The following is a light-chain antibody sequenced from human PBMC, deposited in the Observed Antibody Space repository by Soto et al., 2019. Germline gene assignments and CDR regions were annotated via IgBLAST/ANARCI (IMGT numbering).Light chain of an antibody. Sequence: IQMTKSPSAMSASVGDRVTITFRASQGFRSALGWYQQKPGKVPKLLIYAASTLQSGVPSTFSGSGSGRDFTLTISSLQPEDFATYYCLLDYAYFWAFGPWTKVDIK. CDR3: LLDYAYFWA. J-gene: IGKJ1*01. CDR2: AAS. V-gene: IGKV1-6*01. CDR1: QGFRSA.